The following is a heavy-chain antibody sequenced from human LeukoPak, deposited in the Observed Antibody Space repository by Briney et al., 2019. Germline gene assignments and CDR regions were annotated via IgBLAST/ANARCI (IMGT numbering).Heavy chain of an antibody. CDR1: GGTFSSYA. CDR3: ARDLLGATSTDY. V-gene: IGHV1-69*05. Sequence: SVKVSCKASGGTFSSYAISWVRQAPGQGLEWMGRIIPIFGTANYAQKFQGRVTITTDESTSTAYMELSSLRSEDTAVYYCARDLLGATSTDYWGQGTLVTVSS. D-gene: IGHD1-26*01. J-gene: IGHJ4*02. CDR2: IIPIFGTA.